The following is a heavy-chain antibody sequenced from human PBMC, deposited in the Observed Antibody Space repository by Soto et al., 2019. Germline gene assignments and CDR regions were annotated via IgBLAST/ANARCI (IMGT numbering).Heavy chain of an antibody. CDR3: ASTTVTPMGVYYFDY. V-gene: IGHV1-24*01. J-gene: IGHJ4*02. D-gene: IGHD4-4*01. CDR1: GYTLTELS. CDR2: FDPEDGET. Sequence: ASVKVSCKVSGYTLTELSMHWVRQAPGKGLEWMGGFDPEDGETIYAQKSQGRVTMTEDTSTDTAYMELSSLRSEDTAVYYCASTTVTPMGVYYFDYWGQGTLVTVSS.